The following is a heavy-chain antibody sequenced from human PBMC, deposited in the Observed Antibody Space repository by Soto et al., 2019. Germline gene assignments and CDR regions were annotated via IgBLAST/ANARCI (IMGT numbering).Heavy chain of an antibody. CDR2: ISSNGGST. CDR3: VKATVSIAVAGPYYYYGMDV. J-gene: IGHJ6*02. V-gene: IGHV3-64D*06. D-gene: IGHD6-19*01. Sequence: GGSLRLSCSASVFTFSSCAMHWVRQAPGKGLEYVSAISSNGGSTYYADSVKGRFTISRDNSKNTLYLQMSSLRAEDTAVYYCVKATVSIAVAGPYYYYGMDVWGQGTTVTVSS. CDR1: VFTFSSCA.